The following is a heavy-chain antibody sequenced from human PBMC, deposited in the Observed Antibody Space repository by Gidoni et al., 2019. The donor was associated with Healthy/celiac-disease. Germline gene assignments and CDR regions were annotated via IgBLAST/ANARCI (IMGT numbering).Heavy chain of an antibody. CDR3: AREGCSSTSCYNGPLNWFDP. V-gene: IGHV1-69*06. D-gene: IGHD2-2*02. CDR2: IIPIFGTA. CDR1: GGPSRSYA. Sequence: QVQLVQSGAEVKKPGSSVKVSCKASGGPSRSYAISWVRQAPGQGLECMGGIIPIFGTANYAQKFQGRVTMTADKSTSTAYMELSSLRSEDTAVYYCAREGCSSTSCYNGPLNWFDPWGQGTLVTVSS. J-gene: IGHJ5*02.